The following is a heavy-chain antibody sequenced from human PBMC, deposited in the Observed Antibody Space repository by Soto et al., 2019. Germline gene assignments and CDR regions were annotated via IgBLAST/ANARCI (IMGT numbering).Heavy chain of an antibody. CDR2: IVPLFGTT. V-gene: IGHV1-69*01. CDR3: ARAHGLSWYNWFDP. J-gene: IGHJ5*02. D-gene: IGHD6-13*01. Sequence: QAQLVQSGAELKKPGSSVKVSCKASGGNFSSYAISWLRQAPGQGLEWMGGIVPLFGTTNYAQKFKGRLMITADESTTTAYMELSSLRFEDTAVYYCARAHGLSWYNWFDPWGQGSPVTVSS. CDR1: GGNFSSYA.